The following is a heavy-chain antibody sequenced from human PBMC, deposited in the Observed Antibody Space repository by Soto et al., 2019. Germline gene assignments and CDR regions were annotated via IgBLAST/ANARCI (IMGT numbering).Heavy chain of an antibody. D-gene: IGHD6-19*01. J-gene: IGHJ4*02. CDR2: ISGDGGST. V-gene: IGHV3-43*02. Sequence: GGSLRLSCAASGFTFDDYAMHWVRQAPGKGLEWVSLISGDGGSTYYADSVDCRFSISRDNSNNSQYLQKNSLRTEDADLYYCAKAASGYSSGWYALDYWGQGTLVTVSS. CDR3: AKAASGYSSGWYALDY. CDR1: GFTFDDYA.